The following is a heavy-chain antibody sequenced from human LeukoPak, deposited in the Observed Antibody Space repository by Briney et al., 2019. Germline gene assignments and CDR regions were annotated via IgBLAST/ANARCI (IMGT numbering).Heavy chain of an antibody. D-gene: IGHD3-9*01. CDR2: ISAYNGNT. CDR3: ARYYDILTGYYPVDY. J-gene: IGHJ4*02. CDR1: GYTFTSYG. V-gene: IGHV1-18*01. Sequence: ASVKVSCKASGYTFTSYGISWVRQAPGQGLEWMGWISAYNGNTNYAQKLQGRVTMTTDTSPSTAYMELRSLRSDDTAVYYCARYYDILTGYYPVDYWGQGTLVTVSS.